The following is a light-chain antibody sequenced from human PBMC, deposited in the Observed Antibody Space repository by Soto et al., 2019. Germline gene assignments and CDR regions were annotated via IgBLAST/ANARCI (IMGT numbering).Light chain of an antibody. V-gene: IGLV2-14*01. Sequence: QSALTQPASVSGSPGQSITISWTGTSSDVGGYKYVSWYQQHPGKAPKLMIYEVSYRPSGVSNRFSGSKSGNTASLIISGLQAEDEADYYCSSYSSSSTLVIFGGGTKVTGL. CDR2: EVS. CDR1: SSDVGGYKY. J-gene: IGLJ2*01. CDR3: SSYSSSSTLVI.